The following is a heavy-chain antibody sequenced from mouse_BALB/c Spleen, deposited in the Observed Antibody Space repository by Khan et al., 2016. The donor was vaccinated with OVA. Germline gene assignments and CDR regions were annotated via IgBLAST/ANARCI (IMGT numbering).Heavy chain of an antibody. CDR2: INPNNGDT. CDR3: TRSGYGWFAY. J-gene: IGHJ3*01. CDR1: GYSFTDYI. Sequence: VQLQQSGPDLVKPGASMKISCKASGYSFTDYIMNWVRQSHGKNLEWIGLINPNNGDTTYNQKFKGKATLTVDKSSTTAYMELLSLTSEDSAVFYCTRSGYGWFAYWGQGTLVTVSA. V-gene: IGHV1-37*01. D-gene: IGHD3-1*01.